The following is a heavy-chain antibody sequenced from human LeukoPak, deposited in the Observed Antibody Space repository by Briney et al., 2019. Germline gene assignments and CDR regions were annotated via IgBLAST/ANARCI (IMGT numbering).Heavy chain of an antibody. Sequence: SETLSLTCTVSGGSISSGGYYWSWIRQPPGKGLEWIGYIYHSGSTYYNPSLKSRVTISVDRSKNQFSLKLSSVTAADTAVYYCARSGCGGDCSFPGYEDFDYWGQGTLVTVSS. D-gene: IGHD2-21*01. CDR1: GGSISSGGYY. CDR3: ARSGCGGDCSFPGYEDFDY. CDR2: IYHSGST. V-gene: IGHV4-30-2*01. J-gene: IGHJ4*02.